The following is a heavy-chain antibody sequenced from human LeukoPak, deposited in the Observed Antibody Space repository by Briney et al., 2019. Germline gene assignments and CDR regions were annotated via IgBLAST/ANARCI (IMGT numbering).Heavy chain of an antibody. Sequence: PGGSLRLSCAASGFTFSSYGMHWVRQAPGKGLEWVAVISYDGSNKYYADSVKGRFTISRDNSKNTLYLQMNSLRAEDTAVYYCAKGWLQVVAAYLDYWGQGTLVTVSS. V-gene: IGHV3-30*18. CDR1: GFTFSSYG. J-gene: IGHJ4*02. CDR3: AKGWLQVVAAYLDY. D-gene: IGHD2-15*01. CDR2: ISYDGSNK.